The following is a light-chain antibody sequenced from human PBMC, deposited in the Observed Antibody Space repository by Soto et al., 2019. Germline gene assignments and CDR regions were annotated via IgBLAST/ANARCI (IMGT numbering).Light chain of an antibody. CDR2: AVS. Sequence: DVMMTQSPLSLPVTLGQPASFSCRSSQSLVYSDGNTHLNWFQQRPGQSPRRLIYAVSNRDSGVPDRFRGSGSATDFKRKISGVEAEAVGVYYCMQTTRWPHNFGQGTKLEIK. V-gene: IGKV2-30*01. J-gene: IGKJ2*01. CDR1: QSLVYSDGNTH. CDR3: MQTTRWPHN.